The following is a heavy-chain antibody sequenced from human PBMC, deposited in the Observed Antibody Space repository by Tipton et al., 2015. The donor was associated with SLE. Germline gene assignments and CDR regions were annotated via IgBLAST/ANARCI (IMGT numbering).Heavy chain of an antibody. D-gene: IGHD6-13*01. CDR1: GFTFSSYW. CDR2: IKRDGSDK. CDR3: ARAAELGSSSWYYFDY. J-gene: IGHJ4*02. Sequence: SLRLSCAASGFTFSSYWMSWVRQAPGKGPEWVANIKRDGSDKHYADSVKGRFTISRDNAKNSLYVEMNGLRVEDTAVYYCARAAELGSSSWYYFDYWGQGTLVIVAT. V-gene: IGHV3-7*05.